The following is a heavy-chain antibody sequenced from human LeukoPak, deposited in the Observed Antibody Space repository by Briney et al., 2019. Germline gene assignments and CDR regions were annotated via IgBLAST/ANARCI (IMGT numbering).Heavy chain of an antibody. J-gene: IGHJ3*02. CDR1: GFTFSSYL. CDR2: INNEGTGT. Sequence: GGSLRLSCAASGFTFSSYLMQWVRQARGKGLGWVSRINNEGTGTNYADSVKGRFTISTDNAKNTLDLQMNSLRAEDTAVYYCARGSSSWRNAFDIWGQGTMVTVSP. V-gene: IGHV3-74*01. CDR3: ARGSSSWRNAFDI. D-gene: IGHD6-13*01.